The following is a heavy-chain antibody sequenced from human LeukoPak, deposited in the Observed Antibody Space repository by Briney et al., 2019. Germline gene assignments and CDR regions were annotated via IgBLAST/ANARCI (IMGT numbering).Heavy chain of an antibody. D-gene: IGHD1-26*01. CDR3: AKDLGRYRKNYCDY. CDR1: GFTFSSYA. Sequence: GGSLRLSCAASGFTFSSYAMSWVRQAPEKGLEWVATIRFSGGGTYYADSVRGRFTISRDDSENTLYLQMNSLRAEDTAVYYCAKDLGRYRKNYCDYWPRGNLVTVLS. V-gene: IGHV3-23*01. J-gene: IGHJ4*02. CDR2: IRFSGGGT.